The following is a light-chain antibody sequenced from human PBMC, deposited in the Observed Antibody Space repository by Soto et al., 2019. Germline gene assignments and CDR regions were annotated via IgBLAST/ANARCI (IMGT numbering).Light chain of an antibody. CDR3: SSNTISSTRV. CDR2: DVS. V-gene: IGLV2-14*01. CDR1: SSDVGGYNY. Sequence: QSALTQPASVSGSPGQSITISCTGTSSDVGGYNYVSWYQQHPGKAPKLMIYDVSNRPSGVSNRFSGSKSGNTASLTISGLQDEDEADYYCSSNTISSTRVFGGGTKLTVL. J-gene: IGLJ2*01.